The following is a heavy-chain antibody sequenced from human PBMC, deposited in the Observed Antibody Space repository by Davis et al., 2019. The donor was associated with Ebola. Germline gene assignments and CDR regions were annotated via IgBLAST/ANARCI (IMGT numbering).Heavy chain of an antibody. CDR2: IGGGGGSI. Sequence: GGSLRLSCAASGFTFSSSAISWGRQPPGKGLEWVSSIGGGGGSIYYADSVKGRFTISRDNSKNTLYLQMNSLRAEDTAVYYCAKAGHCGNYCSFDSWGQGTLVTVS. D-gene: IGHD1-26*01. V-gene: IGHV3-23*01. CDR3: AKAGHCGNYCSFDS. J-gene: IGHJ4*02. CDR1: GFTFSSSA.